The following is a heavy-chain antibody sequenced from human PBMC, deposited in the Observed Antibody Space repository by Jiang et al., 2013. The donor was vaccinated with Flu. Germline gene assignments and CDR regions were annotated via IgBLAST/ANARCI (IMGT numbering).Heavy chain of an antibody. D-gene: IGHD1-1*01. CDR1: GFTFSSYS. V-gene: IGHV3-21*01. CDR2: ISSSSSYI. Sequence: QLLESGGGLVKPGGSLRLSCAASGFTFSSYSMNWVRQAPGKGLEWVSSISSSSSYIYYADSVKGRFTISRDNAKNSLYLQMNSLRAEDTAVYYCARDDLRWNHIDYWGQGTLVTVSS. J-gene: IGHJ4*02. CDR3: ARDDLRWNHIDY.